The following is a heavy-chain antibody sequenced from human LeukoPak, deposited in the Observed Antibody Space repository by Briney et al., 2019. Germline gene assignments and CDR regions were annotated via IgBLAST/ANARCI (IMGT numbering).Heavy chain of an antibody. CDR2: IYSDNT. V-gene: IGHV3-53*01. CDR1: GFTVSSNS. Sequence: GGSLRLSCTVSGFTVSSNSMGWARQAPGKGLEWVSFIYSDNTHYSDSVKGRFTISRDNSKNTLYLQMNSLRAEDTAVYYCARRAGAYSHPYDYWGQGTLVTVSS. CDR3: ARRAGAYSHPYDY. J-gene: IGHJ4*02. D-gene: IGHD4/OR15-4a*01.